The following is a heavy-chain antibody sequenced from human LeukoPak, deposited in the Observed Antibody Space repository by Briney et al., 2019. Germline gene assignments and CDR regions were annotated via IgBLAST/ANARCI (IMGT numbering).Heavy chain of an antibody. Sequence: ASVKVSCKASGYTFTGYYMHWVRQAPGQGLEWMGGIIPIFGTANYAQKFQGRVTITADESTSTAYMELSNLRSEDTAVYYCARDQSYWGQGTLVTVSS. CDR2: IIPIFGTA. CDR3: ARDQSY. J-gene: IGHJ4*02. V-gene: IGHV1-69*13. CDR1: GYTFTGYY.